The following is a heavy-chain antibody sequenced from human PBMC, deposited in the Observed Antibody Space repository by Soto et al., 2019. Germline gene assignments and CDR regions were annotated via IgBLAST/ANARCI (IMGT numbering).Heavy chain of an antibody. V-gene: IGHV3-30*03. J-gene: IGHJ3*02. CDR3: ASQDELPDAFDI. D-gene: IGHD3-10*01. Sequence: GGSLRLSCAASGFTFSSYGMHWVRQAPGKGLEWVAVISYVGSNEYYADSVKGRFTISRDNSKNTLFLQMNSLRAEDTAVYYCASQDELPDAFDIWGQGTMVTVSS. CDR2: ISYVGSNE. CDR1: GFTFSSYG.